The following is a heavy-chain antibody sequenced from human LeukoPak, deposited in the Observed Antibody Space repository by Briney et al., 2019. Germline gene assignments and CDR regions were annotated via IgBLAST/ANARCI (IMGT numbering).Heavy chain of an antibody. D-gene: IGHD4-17*01. V-gene: IGHV3-30*18. CDR1: GFSFSSDW. CDR2: ISYDASNK. J-gene: IGHJ3*02. Sequence: GGSLRLSCAASGFSFSSDWMHWVRQAPGKGLEWVAVISYDASNKFYADSVKGRFTISRDKSKSTLYLDMNSLRAEDSAVYYCAKTVTPSDVAFDIWGQGTMVTVSS. CDR3: AKTVTPSDVAFDI.